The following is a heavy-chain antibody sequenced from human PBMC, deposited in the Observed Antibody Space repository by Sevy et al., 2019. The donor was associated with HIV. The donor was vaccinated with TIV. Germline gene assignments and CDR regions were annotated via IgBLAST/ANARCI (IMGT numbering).Heavy chain of an antibody. CDR1: GYSISSGYY. Sequence: SKTLSLTCTVSGYSISSGYYWGWIRQSPGKGLEWIGSFYLGGSNYYNPSLKSRVTISPDSSKNQFSLKLNSVTAADTAVYFCVRLVTAVVYYFDYWGQGTLVTVSS. D-gene: IGHD5-18*01. CDR3: VRLVTAVVYYFDY. V-gene: IGHV4-38-2*02. CDR2: FYLGGSN. J-gene: IGHJ4*02.